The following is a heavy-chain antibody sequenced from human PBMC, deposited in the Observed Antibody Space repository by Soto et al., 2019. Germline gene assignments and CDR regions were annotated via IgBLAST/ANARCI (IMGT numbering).Heavy chain of an antibody. CDR2: IIPISETT. Sequence: QVQLVQSGAEVKKPGSSVKVSCKASGGTFSSYAISWVRQAPGQGLEWMGGIIPISETTNYAQKFQGRVTITADESKSPAYMGLSRLRSEDTAVYYCARSQGSSTSLEIYYYYYYGMDVWGQGTTVTVSS. V-gene: IGHV1-69*01. CDR3: ARSQGSSTSLEIYYYYYYGMDV. D-gene: IGHD2-2*01. J-gene: IGHJ6*02. CDR1: GGTFSSYA.